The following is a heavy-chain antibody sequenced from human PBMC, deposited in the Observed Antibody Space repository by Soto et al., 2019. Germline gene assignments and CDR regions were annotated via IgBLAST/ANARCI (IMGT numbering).Heavy chain of an antibody. CDR2: ISGSSTFI. Sequence: GGSLRLSCAASGFTFSTYSMNWVRQAPGKGLEWVSSISGSSTFIYYADSVKGRFTISRDDAKNSLYLQMNSLRAEDTAVYYCATDKWGYCSGGSCYSPDAFNIWGQGTMVTVSS. D-gene: IGHD2-15*01. V-gene: IGHV3-21*01. CDR1: GFTFSTYS. CDR3: ATDKWGYCSGGSCYSPDAFNI. J-gene: IGHJ3*02.